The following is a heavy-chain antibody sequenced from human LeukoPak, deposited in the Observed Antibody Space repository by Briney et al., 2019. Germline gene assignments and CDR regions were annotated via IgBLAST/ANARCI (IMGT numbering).Heavy chain of an antibody. Sequence: GSLRLSCAASGFTFSSYWMTWIRQSPGKGLEWIGEVTHSGSTNYTPSLRSRVTMSANTAKNQFSLKLTSVTAADTAVYYCVGFYRYSGSDYFGYDPFDIWGQGTLVTVSS. CDR1: GFTFSSYW. D-gene: IGHD5-12*01. J-gene: IGHJ3*02. V-gene: IGHV4-34*08. CDR2: VTHSGST. CDR3: VGFYRYSGSDYFGYDPFDI.